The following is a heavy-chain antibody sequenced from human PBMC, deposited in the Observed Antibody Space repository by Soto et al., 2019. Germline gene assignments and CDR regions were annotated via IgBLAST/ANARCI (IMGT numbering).Heavy chain of an antibody. V-gene: IGHV3-15*01. CDR1: GFTFSNAW. J-gene: IGHJ3*02. Sequence: GGSLRLSCAASGFTFSNAWMSWVRQAPGKGLEWVGRIKSKTDGGTTDYAAPVKGRFTISRDDSKNTLYLQMNSLKTEDTAVYYCTTAVRRYCSSTSCSDAFDIWGQGTMVTVSS. D-gene: IGHD2-2*01. CDR2: IKSKTDGGTT. CDR3: TTAVRRYCSSTSCSDAFDI.